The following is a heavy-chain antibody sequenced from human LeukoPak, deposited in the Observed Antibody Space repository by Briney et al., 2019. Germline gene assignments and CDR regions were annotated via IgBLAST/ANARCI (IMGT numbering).Heavy chain of an antibody. CDR3: ARERAGIWDSFDY. D-gene: IGHD3-10*01. V-gene: IGHV3-53*01. CDR1: GFTVSSNY. CDR2: ISGNGGRT. Sequence: GGSLRLSCAASGFTVSSNYMSWVRQAPGKGLEWVSVISGNGGRTYSADSVKGRFTISRDNSKNTVYLQMNSLRAEDTAVYYCARERAGIWDSFDYWGQGTLVTVSS. J-gene: IGHJ4*02.